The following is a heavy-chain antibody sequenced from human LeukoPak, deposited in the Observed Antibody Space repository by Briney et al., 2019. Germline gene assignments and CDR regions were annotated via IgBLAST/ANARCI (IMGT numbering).Heavy chain of an antibody. CDR1: GFTFSSYA. CDR3: AKTKGSYYYGMDV. CDR2: ISGSGGRT. Sequence: SGGSLRLSCAASGFTFSSYAMSWVHQAPGKGLEWVSGISGSGGRTYYADSVKGRFTISRDNPKNTLFLQMNSLRAEDTAVYYCAKTKGSYYYGMDVWGQGTTVTVSS. J-gene: IGHJ6*02. V-gene: IGHV3-23*01.